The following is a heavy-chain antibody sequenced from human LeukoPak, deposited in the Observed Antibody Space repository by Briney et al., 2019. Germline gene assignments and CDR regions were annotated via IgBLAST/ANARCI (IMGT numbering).Heavy chain of an antibody. CDR2: INWNGGST. J-gene: IGHJ4*02. D-gene: IGHD6-13*01. CDR1: GFTFDDYG. V-gene: IGHV3-20*04. Sequence: PGGSLRLSCAASGFTFDDYGMSWVRQAPGKGLEWVSGINWNGGSTGYADSVKGRFTISRDNAKNSLYLQMNSLRAEDTAVYYCAKDMRYSSFPGYFDYWGQGTLVTVSS. CDR3: AKDMRYSSFPGYFDY.